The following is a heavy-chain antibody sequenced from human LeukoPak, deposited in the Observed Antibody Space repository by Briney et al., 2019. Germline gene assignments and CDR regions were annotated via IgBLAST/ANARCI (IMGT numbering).Heavy chain of an antibody. CDR1: GFSLSTSGMR. Sequence: SGPALVKPTQTLTLTCTFSGFSLSTSGMRVRWIRQPPGKALEWLARIDWDGDEFYSTSLKTRLTISRDTSKNQVVLTMTNMDPVDTATYYCARGSGREVPAAMAFGYWGQGALVTVSS. J-gene: IGHJ4*02. CDR2: IDWDGDE. D-gene: IGHD2-2*01. V-gene: IGHV2-70*04. CDR3: ARGSGREVPAAMAFGY.